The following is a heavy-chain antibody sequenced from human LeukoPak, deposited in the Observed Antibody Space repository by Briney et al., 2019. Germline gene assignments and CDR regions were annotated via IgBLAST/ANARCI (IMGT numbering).Heavy chain of an antibody. V-gene: IGHV3-23*01. CDR2: ITGSGGDT. CDR1: EFTFNNYA. Sequence: GGSLRLSCAASEFTFNNYAMSWVRQAPGKGLEWVSAITGSGGDTYHAASVKGRFTISRDNSKNTLYLQMNSLRGEDMAVYYCAKGSRDSRPYYFDFWGQGTLVTVSS. D-gene: IGHD3-10*01. CDR3: AKGSRDSRPYYFDF. J-gene: IGHJ4*02.